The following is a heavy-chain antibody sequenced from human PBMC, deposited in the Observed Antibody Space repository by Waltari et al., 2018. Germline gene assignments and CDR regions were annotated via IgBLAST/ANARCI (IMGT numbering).Heavy chain of an antibody. J-gene: IGHJ3*02. Sequence: EVQLVESGGNLIRPGGSLRLSCAASGFTVRSNYMSWVRQAPGKGLEWVSLIYAGGGTYYADSVKGRFTISRDSSKNTLYLQLNSLRPEDTAVYYCATRYGDYGGDAFDIWGQGTMVTVSS. D-gene: IGHD4-17*01. CDR1: GFTVRSNY. CDR2: IYAGGGT. CDR3: ATRYGDYGGDAFDI. V-gene: IGHV3-53*01.